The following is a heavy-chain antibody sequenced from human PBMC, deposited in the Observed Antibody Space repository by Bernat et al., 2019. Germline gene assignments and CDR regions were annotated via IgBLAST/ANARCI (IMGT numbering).Heavy chain of an antibody. CDR1: GFIVSSNY. D-gene: IGHD1-20*01. CDR3: AGSNWNDQTVP. CDR2: IYSGGST. V-gene: IGHV3-53*02. J-gene: IGHJ5*02. Sequence: EVQLVETGGGLIQPGGSLRLSCAASGFIVSSNYMSWVRQAPGKGLEWVSVIYSGGSTYYADSVKGRFTISRDTSKHTLYLQMNSLRAEDTAVYYCAGSNWNDQTVPWGQGTLVTVSS.